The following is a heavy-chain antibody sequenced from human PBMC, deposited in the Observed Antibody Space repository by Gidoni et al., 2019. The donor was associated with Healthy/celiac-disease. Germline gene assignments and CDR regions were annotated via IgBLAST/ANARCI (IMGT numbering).Heavy chain of an antibody. V-gene: IGHV3-33*01. Sequence: QVQLVESGGGVVQPGRSLRLSCAASGFTFSSYGMHWVRQAPGKGLEWVAVIWYDGSNKYYADSVKGRFTISRDNSKNTLYLQMNSLRAEDTAVYYCARDKDGDYVGDHFDYWGQGTLVTVSS. CDR2: IWYDGSNK. CDR1: GFTFSSYG. CDR3: ARDKDGDYVGDHFDY. J-gene: IGHJ4*02. D-gene: IGHD4-17*01.